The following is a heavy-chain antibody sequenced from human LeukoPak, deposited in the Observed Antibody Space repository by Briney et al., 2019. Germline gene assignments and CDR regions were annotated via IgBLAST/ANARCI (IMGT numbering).Heavy chain of an antibody. CDR3: AKGGMVQGVKRFQFDY. Sequence: PGGSLRLSCAASGFTFSSYAMSWVRQAPGKGLEWVSAISGSGGSTYYADSVKGRFTISRDNSKNTLYLQMNSLRAEGTAVYCCAKGGMVQGVKRFQFDYWGQGTLVTVSS. CDR2: ISGSGGST. D-gene: IGHD3-10*01. J-gene: IGHJ4*02. V-gene: IGHV3-23*01. CDR1: GFTFSSYA.